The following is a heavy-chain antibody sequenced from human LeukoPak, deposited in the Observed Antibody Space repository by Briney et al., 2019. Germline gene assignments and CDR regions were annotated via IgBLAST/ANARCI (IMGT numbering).Heavy chain of an antibody. CDR3: AKGRYYYYYMDV. Sequence: QPGGSLRLSCAAPGFTFSSYGMSWVRQAPGKGLEWVSAISGSGGTTYYADSVKGRFTISRDNSKNTLYLQMNSLRAEDTAIYYCAKGRYYYYYMDVWGKGTTVTISS. V-gene: IGHV3-23*01. CDR2: ISGSGGTT. CDR1: GFTFSSYG. J-gene: IGHJ6*03.